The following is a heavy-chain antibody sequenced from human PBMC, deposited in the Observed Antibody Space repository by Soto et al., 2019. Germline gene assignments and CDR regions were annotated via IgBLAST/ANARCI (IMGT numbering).Heavy chain of an antibody. J-gene: IGHJ6*02. CDR3: ASSRATGDYSTHYYVMDV. D-gene: IGHD3-9*01. CDR2: MNPESGST. V-gene: IGHV1-8*01. CDR1: GYTFNPYD. Sequence: QEQLVQSGAEVKKPGASVKISCKASGYTFNPYDINWVRQATGQGLEWMGCMNPESGSTGFAQSYQVRITWTGITSINTVYRDVSSLPNDDTAVDFCASSRATGDYSTHYYVMDVWGPGTTVTVSS.